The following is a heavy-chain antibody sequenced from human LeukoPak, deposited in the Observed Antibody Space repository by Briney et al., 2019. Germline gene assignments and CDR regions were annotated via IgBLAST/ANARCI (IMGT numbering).Heavy chain of an antibody. CDR1: GGTFRDFA. CDR3: ARAGDIVVVPAAIAEYFQH. V-gene: IGHV1-3*01. Sequence: ASVKVSCKASGGTFRDFAVSWVRQAPGQGLEWMGWINAGNGNTKYSQKFQGRVTITRDTSASTAYMELSSLRSEDTAVYYCARAGDIVVVPAAIAEYFQHWGQGTLVTVSS. CDR2: INAGNGNT. J-gene: IGHJ1*01. D-gene: IGHD2-2*02.